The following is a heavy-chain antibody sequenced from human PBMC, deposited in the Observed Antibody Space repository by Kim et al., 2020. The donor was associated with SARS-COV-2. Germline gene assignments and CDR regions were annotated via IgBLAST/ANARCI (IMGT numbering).Heavy chain of an antibody. Sequence: YADSVKGRVTSSRYNSKNTLYLQMNSLRAEDTAVYYCARGPSSAPRFVDYWGQGTLVTVSS. J-gene: IGHJ4*02. V-gene: IGHV3-53*01. CDR3: ARGPSSAPRFVDY. D-gene: IGHD3-22*01.